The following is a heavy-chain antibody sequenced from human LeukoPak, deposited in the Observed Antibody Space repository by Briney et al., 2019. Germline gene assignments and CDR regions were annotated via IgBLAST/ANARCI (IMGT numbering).Heavy chain of an antibody. CDR1: GYTFTSYG. CDR2: ISAYNGNT. CDR3: ARDFGGTYDILNGYYVY. Sequence: ASVKVSCKASGYTFTSYGISWVRQAPGQGLEWMGGISAYNGNTNYAQKLQGRVTMTTDTSTSTAYMELRSLRSDDTAVYYCARDFGGTYDILNGYYVYWGQGTLVTVSS. J-gene: IGHJ4*02. V-gene: IGHV1-18*01. D-gene: IGHD3-9*01.